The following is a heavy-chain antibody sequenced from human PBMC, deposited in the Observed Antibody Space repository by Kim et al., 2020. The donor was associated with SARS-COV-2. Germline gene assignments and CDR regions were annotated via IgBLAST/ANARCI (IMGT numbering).Heavy chain of an antibody. CDR2: MSEDESAA. V-gene: IGHV3-7*01. CDR3: TRVFGPYDFSDY. D-gene: IGHD3-16*01. CDR1: GFSFRNYW. Sequence: GGSLRLSCAGSGFSFRNYWMSWVRQAPGKGLEWLANMSEDESAAYYGDSVKGRFIISRDNAKNTLYLYMSRLTAEDTAVYYCTRVFGPYDFSDYWGQGTRVTVSS. J-gene: IGHJ4*02.